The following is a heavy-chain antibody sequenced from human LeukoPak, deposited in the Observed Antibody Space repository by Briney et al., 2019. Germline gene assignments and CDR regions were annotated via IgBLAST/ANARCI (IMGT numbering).Heavy chain of an antibody. CDR2: IHYTGET. CDR3: ARDIYGSGYGYFDQ. CDR1: GVSMSTYF. Sequence: SETLSLTCSVSGVSMSTYFWSWIRQPPGKGLEWLAFIHYTGETNYNPSLRSRLTISVDTSKNQSSLRLSSLTAADTAIYYCARDIYGSGYGYFDQWGQGALVTVSS. J-gene: IGHJ4*02. D-gene: IGHD3-10*01. V-gene: IGHV4-59*01.